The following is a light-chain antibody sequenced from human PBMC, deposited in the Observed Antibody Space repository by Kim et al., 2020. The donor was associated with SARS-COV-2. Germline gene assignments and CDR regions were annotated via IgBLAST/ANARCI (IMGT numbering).Light chain of an antibody. Sequence: GQRLTISCLGSTSNIGSNVVNWYQQLPGTAPKLLMYSNDYRPSGVPDRFSGSKSGTSASLAISGLQSEDEADYYCAAWDDSLKGSVFGGGTQLTVL. CDR2: SND. J-gene: IGLJ3*02. CDR3: AAWDDSLKGSV. CDR1: TSNIGSNV. V-gene: IGLV1-44*01.